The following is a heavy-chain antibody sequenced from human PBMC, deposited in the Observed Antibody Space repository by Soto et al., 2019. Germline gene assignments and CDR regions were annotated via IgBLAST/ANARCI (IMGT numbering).Heavy chain of an antibody. D-gene: IGHD6-6*01. CDR2: IIPIFGTA. CDR3: ARREWRAARPGNSYYGMDV. Sequence: QVQLVQSGAEVKKPGSSVKVSCKASGGTFSSYAISWVRQAPGQGLEWMGGIIPIFGTANYAQKFQGRVTITADESTSTAYMELSSLRSEDTAVYYGARREWRAARPGNSYYGMDVWGQGTTVTVSS. J-gene: IGHJ6*02. V-gene: IGHV1-69*12. CDR1: GGTFSSYA.